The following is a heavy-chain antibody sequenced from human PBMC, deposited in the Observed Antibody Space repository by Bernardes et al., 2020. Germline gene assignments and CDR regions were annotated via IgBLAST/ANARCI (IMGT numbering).Heavy chain of an antibody. CDR3: ARVSLEWLFDY. CDR1: GVSISSYY. J-gene: IGHJ4*02. Sequence: ETLSLTCTVSGVSISSYYWSWIRQPPGKGLEWIGYIYYSGSTNYNPSLKSRVTISVDTSKNQFSLKLSSVTAADTAVYYCARVSLEWLFDYWGQGTLITVSS. V-gene: IGHV4-59*01. D-gene: IGHD3-3*01. CDR2: IYYSGST.